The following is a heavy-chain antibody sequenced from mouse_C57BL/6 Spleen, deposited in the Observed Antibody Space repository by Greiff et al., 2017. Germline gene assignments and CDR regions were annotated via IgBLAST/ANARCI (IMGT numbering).Heavy chain of an antibody. J-gene: IGHJ3*01. V-gene: IGHV1-50*01. Sequence: VQLQQSGAELVKPGASVKLSCKASGYTFTSYWMQWVKQRPGQGLEWIGEIDPSDSYTNYNQKFKGKATLTVDTSSSTAYMQLSSLTSEDSAVYYCARALRGFAYWGQGTLVTVSA. CDR3: ARALRGFAY. CDR1: GYTFTSYW. CDR2: IDPSDSYT.